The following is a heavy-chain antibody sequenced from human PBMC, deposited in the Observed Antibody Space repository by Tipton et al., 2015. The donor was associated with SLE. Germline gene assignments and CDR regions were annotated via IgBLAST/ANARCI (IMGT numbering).Heavy chain of an antibody. Sequence: SLRLSCAASGFTFSSYGMSWARQAPGKGLEWVSAISGSGGSTYYADSVKGRFTISRDNSKNTLYLQMNSLRAEDTAVYYCARDSSGSYYFDYWGQGTLVTVSS. V-gene: IGHV3-23*01. D-gene: IGHD3-22*01. J-gene: IGHJ4*02. CDR2: ISGSGGST. CDR1: GFTFSSYG. CDR3: ARDSSGSYYFDY.